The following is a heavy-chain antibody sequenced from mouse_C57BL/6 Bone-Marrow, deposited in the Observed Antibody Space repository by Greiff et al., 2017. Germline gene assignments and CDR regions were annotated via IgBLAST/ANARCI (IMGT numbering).Heavy chain of an antibody. CDR1: GYTFTSYG. D-gene: IGHD1-1*01. V-gene: IGHV1-81*01. Sequence: QVQLKQSGAELARPGASVKLSCKASGYTFTSYGISWVKQRTGQGLEWIGEIYPRSGNTYYNEKFKGKDTLTADKSSSTAYIELRSLTSEVSAVYFCARCRYYYGSSSNGYGDVWGTGTTVTVSS. CDR2: IYPRSGNT. J-gene: IGHJ1*03. CDR3: ARCRYYYGSSSNGYGDV.